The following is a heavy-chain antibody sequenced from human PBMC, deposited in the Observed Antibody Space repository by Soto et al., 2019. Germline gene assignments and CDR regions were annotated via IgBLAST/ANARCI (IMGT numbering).Heavy chain of an antibody. CDR3: AREGPVDY. Sequence: GGSLRLSCVASGFTFENYAMSWVRQAPGKGLEWVSAISGSGGTTYYSDSVKGRFTISRDNSKNTLYLQMNSLRAEDTAVYYCAREGPVDYWGQGTLVTVSS. CDR1: GFTFENYA. J-gene: IGHJ4*02. CDR2: ISGSGGTT. V-gene: IGHV3-23*01.